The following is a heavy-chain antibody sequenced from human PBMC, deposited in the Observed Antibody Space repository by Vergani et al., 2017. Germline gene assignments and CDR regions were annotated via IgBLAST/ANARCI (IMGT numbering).Heavy chain of an antibody. J-gene: IGHJ4*02. Sequence: QVQLQESGPGLVKPSETLSLTCTVSGGSISSYYWSWIRQPAGKGLEWIGRIYTSGSTNYNPSLKSRVTMSVDTSKNQFSLKLSSVTAADTAVYYCARGRYYYGSGRIFDYWGQGTLVTVSS. CDR3: ARGRYYYGSGRIFDY. CDR2: IYTSGST. V-gene: IGHV4-4*07. D-gene: IGHD3-10*01. CDR1: GGSISSYY.